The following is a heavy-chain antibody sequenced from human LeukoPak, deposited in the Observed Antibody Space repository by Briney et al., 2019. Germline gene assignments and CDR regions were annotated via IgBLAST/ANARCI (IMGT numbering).Heavy chain of an antibody. J-gene: IGHJ4*02. CDR3: ARELNYDSSGYYFDY. Sequence: GASVMVSSTASVYTFTFYFMHWVRQAPGQGLEWMGWINPNSGGTNYAQKFQGRVTMTRDTSISTAYMELSRLRSDDTAVYYCARELNYDSSGYYFDYWGQGTLVTVSS. CDR1: VYTFTFYF. CDR2: INPNSGGT. V-gene: IGHV1-2*02. D-gene: IGHD3-22*01.